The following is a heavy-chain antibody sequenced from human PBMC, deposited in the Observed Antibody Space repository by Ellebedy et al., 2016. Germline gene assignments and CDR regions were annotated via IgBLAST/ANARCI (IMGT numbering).Heavy chain of an antibody. CDR1: GFTVSTNY. CDR2: ISSTGTYM. CDR3: ARDQGEWLRHNGMDV. Sequence: GESLKISCAASGFTVSTNYMKWVRQAPGKGLEWVASISSTGTYMHYADSVKGRFTISRDNAKNSLYLQMSSLRAEDTAVYYCARDQGEWLRHNGMDVWGQGTTVTVSS. V-gene: IGHV3-21*03. D-gene: IGHD3-10*01. J-gene: IGHJ6*02.